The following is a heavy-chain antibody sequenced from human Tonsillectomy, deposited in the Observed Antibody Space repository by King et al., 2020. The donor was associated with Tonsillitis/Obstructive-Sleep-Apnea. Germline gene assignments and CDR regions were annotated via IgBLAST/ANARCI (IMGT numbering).Heavy chain of an antibody. Sequence: VPLVESGGGLVQPGGSLRLSCSASGFTFSSYAMHWVRQAPGKGLEYVSAISSNGGSAYYADSVKGRFTISRDNSKNTLYLQMSSLRVEDTAVYYCVKGWDGDYFSPFDYWGQGTLVTVSS. D-gene: IGHD4-17*01. V-gene: IGHV3-64D*06. CDR3: VKGWDGDYFSPFDY. J-gene: IGHJ4*02. CDR1: GFTFSSYA. CDR2: ISSNGGSA.